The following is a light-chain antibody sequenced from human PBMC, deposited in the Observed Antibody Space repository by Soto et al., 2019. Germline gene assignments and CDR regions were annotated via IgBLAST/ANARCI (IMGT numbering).Light chain of an antibody. CDR2: GAS. CDR3: QQYNKWPRT. J-gene: IGKJ4*01. Sequence: EIVMTQSPATLSVSPGERATLSCRASQSVSSNLAWYQQKPGQAPRLLFYGASTRATGIPARFSGSGSGTEFTLTISSLQSEDFVVYYCQQYNKWPRTFGGGTKVEIK. CDR1: QSVSSN. V-gene: IGKV3-15*01.